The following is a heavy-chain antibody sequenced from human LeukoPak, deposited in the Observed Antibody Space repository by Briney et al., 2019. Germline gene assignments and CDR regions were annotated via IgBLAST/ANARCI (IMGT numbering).Heavy chain of an antibody. D-gene: IGHD3-22*01. V-gene: IGHV3-30*02. CDR3: ATYSSLNRREFQY. Sequence: GGSLRLSCAASGFTFSSYGMQWVRQAPGKGPEWVAFIRYDGSYKYYVDSVKGRFTISRDNSKNTLYLQMNSLRAEDTAVYYCATYSSLNRREFQYWGQGTLLTVSS. CDR1: GFTFSSYG. J-gene: IGHJ1*01. CDR2: IRYDGSYK.